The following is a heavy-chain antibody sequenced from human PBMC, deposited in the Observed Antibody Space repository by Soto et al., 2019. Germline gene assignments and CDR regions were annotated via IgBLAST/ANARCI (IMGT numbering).Heavy chain of an antibody. Sequence: QVNLVQSGAEVKKPGASVKVSCKASGYNFNGYYIHWVRQAPGQGLEWMGWMNPNTGGANYAQKFQGKVIMTTDTSISTAYLELRSLTSDDTAVYYCAKVISTLGSKQWLAKTKHQALDYWGQGTLVTVSS. V-gene: IGHV1-2*02. J-gene: IGHJ4*02. CDR3: AKVISTLGSKQWLAKTKHQALDY. D-gene: IGHD6-19*01. CDR1: GYNFNGYY. CDR2: MNPNTGGA.